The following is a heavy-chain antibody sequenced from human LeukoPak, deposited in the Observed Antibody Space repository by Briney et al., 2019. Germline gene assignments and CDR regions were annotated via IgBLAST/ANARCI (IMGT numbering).Heavy chain of an antibody. V-gene: IGHV3-23*01. CDR3: AKDPSYYYDNSGYYSFDY. CDR1: GFTFSSYA. D-gene: IGHD3-22*01. CDR2: ISGSGGST. Sequence: GGSLRLPCAASGFTFSSYAMSWVRQARGKGLEWVSAISGSGGSTYYADSVKGRFTISRDNSKNTLYLQMNSLRAEDTAAYYCAKDPSYYYDNSGYYSFDYWGQGTLVTVSS. J-gene: IGHJ4*02.